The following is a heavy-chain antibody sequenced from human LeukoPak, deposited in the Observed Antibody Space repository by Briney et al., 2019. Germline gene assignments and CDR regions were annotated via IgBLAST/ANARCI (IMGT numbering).Heavy chain of an antibody. CDR1: GGSISSGGYY. CDR3: GTLIAGSYYFDY. CDR2: IYHSGST. J-gene: IGHJ4*02. Sequence: PSQTLSLTCTVSGGSISSGGYYWSWIRQPPGKGLEWIGYIYHSGSTYYNPSLKSRVTISVDRSKNQFSLKLSSVTAADTAVYYCGTLIAGSYYFDYWGQGTLVTVSS. V-gene: IGHV4-30-2*01. D-gene: IGHD2-21*01.